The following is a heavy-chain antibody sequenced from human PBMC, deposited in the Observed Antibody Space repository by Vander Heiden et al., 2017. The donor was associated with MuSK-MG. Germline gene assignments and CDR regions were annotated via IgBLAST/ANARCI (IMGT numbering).Heavy chain of an antibody. D-gene: IGHD3-10*01. J-gene: IGHJ3*02. Sequence: EVQLVESGGGLVQPGGSLRLSCAASGFTFSNYYLNWVRQAPGTGLEWVANIKPDGSVKYYVDSVRGRFTISRDNAKNSLYLQMNSLTDEDTAVYYCAFSLRSYGGNSAEAFDIWGQGTMVTVSS. CDR2: IKPDGSVK. CDR1: GFTFSNYY. CDR3: AFSLRSYGGNSAEAFDI. V-gene: IGHV3-7*01.